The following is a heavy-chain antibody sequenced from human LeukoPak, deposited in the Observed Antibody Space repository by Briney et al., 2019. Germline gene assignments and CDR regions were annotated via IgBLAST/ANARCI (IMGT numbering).Heavy chain of an antibody. CDR2: ISGSGGTT. V-gene: IGHV3-23*01. CDR1: GFTFSSYA. CDR3: ALGGDYLFVEY. D-gene: IGHD4-17*01. J-gene: IGHJ4*02. Sequence: GGSLRLSCAASGFTFSSYAMSWVRQAPGKGLEWVSAISGSGGTTYYADSVKGRFTISRDNSKNTLYLQMNSLRAEDTAVYYRALGGDYLFVEYWGQGTLVTVSS.